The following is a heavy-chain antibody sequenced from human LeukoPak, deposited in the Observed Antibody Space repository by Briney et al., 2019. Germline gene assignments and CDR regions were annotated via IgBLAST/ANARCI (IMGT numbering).Heavy chain of an antibody. V-gene: IGHV3-15*01. J-gene: IGHJ4*02. CDR2: IKSKYDGGTT. CDR1: GFTFSNAW. CDR3: TTDLSGYYYDSSSPGLELGDY. D-gene: IGHD3-22*01. Sequence: PGGSLRLSCAASGFTFSNAWMSWVRQAQGKGMEWGGRIKSKYDGGTTDYAAPVKGRFTISRDDSINTPYLQMNSLKTEDTAVYYCTTDLSGYYYDSSSPGLELGDYWGPGTLGTVSS.